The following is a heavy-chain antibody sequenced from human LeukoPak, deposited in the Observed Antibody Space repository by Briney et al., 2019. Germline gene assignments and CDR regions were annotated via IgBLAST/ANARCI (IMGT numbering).Heavy chain of an antibody. CDR1: GFIFSSYS. V-gene: IGHV3-21*01. D-gene: IGHD3-22*01. J-gene: IGHJ5*02. CDR2: ISTSSTYI. CDR3: ARDHSESSGSSNWFDP. Sequence: GGSLRLSCAASGFIFSSYSMTWVRQAPGKGLEWVSSISTSSTYIYYADSVKGRFTISRDNAKNSLSLQMNSLRAEDTAVYYCARDHSESSGSSNWFDPWGQGTLVTVSS.